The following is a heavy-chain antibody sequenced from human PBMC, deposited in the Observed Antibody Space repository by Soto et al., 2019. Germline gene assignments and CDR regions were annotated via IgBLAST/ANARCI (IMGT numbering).Heavy chain of an antibody. D-gene: IGHD3-22*01. CDR1: VGTFSSYA. V-gene: IGHV1-69*13. J-gene: IGHJ6*02. Sequence: SVKFSCKASVGTFSSYAISWVRQAPGQGLEWMGGIIPIFGTANYAQKFQGRVTITADESTSTAYMELSSLRSEDTAVYYCARGLPGGYPPYGMDAWGQGPTVTVSS. CDR3: ARGLPGGYPPYGMDA. CDR2: IIPIFGTA.